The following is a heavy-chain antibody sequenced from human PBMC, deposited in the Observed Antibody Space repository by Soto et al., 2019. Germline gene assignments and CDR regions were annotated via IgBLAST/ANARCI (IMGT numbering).Heavy chain of an antibody. CDR3: ARGWYMAWCDP. CDR1: GYNFIGYG. J-gene: IGHJ5*02. V-gene: IGHV1-18*01. Sequence: ASVKVSCKASGYNFIGYGITWVWQAPGQGLEWMGWISAYNGNSNYAQSLQDRVTMTTDTSTATAYLELRSLRPDDTAVYFCARGWYMAWCDPWGQGTPVTVSS. CDR2: ISAYNGNS. D-gene: IGHD2-15*01.